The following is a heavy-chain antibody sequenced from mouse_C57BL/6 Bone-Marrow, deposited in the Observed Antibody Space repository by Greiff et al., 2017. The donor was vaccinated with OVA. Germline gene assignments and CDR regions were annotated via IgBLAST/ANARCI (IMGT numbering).Heavy chain of an antibody. Sequence: QVQLQQPGAELVKPGASVKLSCKASGYTFTSYWMHWVKQRPGQGLEWIGMIHPNSGSTNYNEKFKSKATLTVDKSSSTAYMQLSSLTSEDSAVYYGARLRYYGSTLYAMDYWGQGTSVTVSS. CDR3: ARLRYYGSTLYAMDY. CDR2: IHPNSGST. CDR1: GYTFTSYW. J-gene: IGHJ4*01. V-gene: IGHV1-64*01. D-gene: IGHD1-1*01.